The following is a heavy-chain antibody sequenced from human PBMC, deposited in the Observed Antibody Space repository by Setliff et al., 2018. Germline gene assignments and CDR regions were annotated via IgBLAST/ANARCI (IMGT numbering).Heavy chain of an antibody. Sequence: SETLSLTCTVSGGSISGYYWSWIRQPPGKGLEWIGYIYYSGRTNYNPSLMSRVTISVDTSKNQFSLNRNSVNAADTAVYYCARHLGYCSSISCTHSFDIWGKGTMVAVSS. J-gene: IGHJ3*02. V-gene: IGHV4-59*01. CDR3: ARHLGYCSSISCTHSFDI. CDR2: IYYSGRT. CDR1: GGSISGYY. D-gene: IGHD2-2*01.